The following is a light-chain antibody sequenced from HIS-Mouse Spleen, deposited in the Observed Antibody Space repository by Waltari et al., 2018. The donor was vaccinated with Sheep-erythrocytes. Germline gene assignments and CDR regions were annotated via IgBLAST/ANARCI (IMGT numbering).Light chain of an antibody. Sequence: QSALTQPRSVSGSPGQSVTISGTGTSSYVGGYNYVSWYQQHPGKAPKLMIYDVSKRPSGVPDRFSGSKSGNTASLTISGLQAEDEADYYCCSYAGSYNHVFATGTKVTVL. CDR1: SSYVGGYNY. CDR2: DVS. CDR3: CSYAGSYNHV. V-gene: IGLV2-11*01. J-gene: IGLJ1*01.